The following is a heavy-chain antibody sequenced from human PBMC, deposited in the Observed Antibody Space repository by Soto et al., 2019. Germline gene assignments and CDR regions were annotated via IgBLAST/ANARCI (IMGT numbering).Heavy chain of an antibody. D-gene: IGHD2-15*01. J-gene: IGHJ4*02. CDR3: AREDGHGGISDY. Sequence: GASVKVSCKTSGYIFTDYLIHWVRQAPGQGLEWMGWVRPNGGATHYAQQFKGRVSMTRDTSLGTAYMDLGSLTSDDTAVYYCAREDGHGGISDYWGQGSLVTISS. CDR2: VRPNGGAT. CDR1: GYIFTDYL. V-gene: IGHV1-2*02.